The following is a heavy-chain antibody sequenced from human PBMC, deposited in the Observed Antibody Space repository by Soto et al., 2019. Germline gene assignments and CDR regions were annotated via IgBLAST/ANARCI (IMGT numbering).Heavy chain of an antibody. CDR3: AKDAIAEAQKFHFDY. D-gene: IGHD6-13*01. CDR2: ISGSGGIT. V-gene: IGHV3-23*01. Sequence: PGGSLRLSCAVSGFTFSNYAMNWVRQAPGKGLEWVSAISGSGGITYYADSVKGRFTISRDNSKNTLYLQMNSLRAEDTALYYCAKDAIAEAQKFHFDYWGQGTLVTVSS. J-gene: IGHJ4*02. CDR1: GFTFSNYA.